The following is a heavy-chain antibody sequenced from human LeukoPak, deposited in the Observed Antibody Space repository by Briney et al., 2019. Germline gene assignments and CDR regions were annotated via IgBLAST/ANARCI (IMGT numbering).Heavy chain of an antibody. J-gene: IGHJ4*02. CDR2: ISYDGSDK. CDR1: GFTFSSYG. Sequence: GRSLRLSCAASGFTFSSYGMRWVRQAPGKGLEWVAFISYDGSDKYYAESVKGRFTVSRDKSKNTLYLQMNSLTSDDTSIYYCARVYNSYFFDYWGQGTLVTVSS. V-gene: IGHV3-30*06. D-gene: IGHD5-24*01. CDR3: ARVYNSYFFDY.